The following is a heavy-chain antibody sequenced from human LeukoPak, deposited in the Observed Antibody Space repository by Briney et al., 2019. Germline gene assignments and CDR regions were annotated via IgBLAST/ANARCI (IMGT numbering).Heavy chain of an antibody. CDR1: GFTFDDYA. CDR2: ISWNSGSI. CDR3: AADPSGWYVFDY. Sequence: GGSLRLSCAASGFTFDDYAMHWVRQAPGKGLEWVSGISWNSGSIGYADSVKGRFTISRDNATNSLYLQMNSLRAEDTALYYCAADPSGWYVFDYWGQGTLVTVSS. J-gene: IGHJ4*02. V-gene: IGHV3-9*01. D-gene: IGHD6-19*01.